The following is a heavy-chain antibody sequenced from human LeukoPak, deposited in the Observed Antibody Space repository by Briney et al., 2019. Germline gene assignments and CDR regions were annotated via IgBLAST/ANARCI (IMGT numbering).Heavy chain of an antibody. V-gene: IGHV3-74*01. CDR3: ARDDDVYGIDY. J-gene: IGHJ4*02. CDR1: GFTFSRHW. CDR2: IKKDGTYR. D-gene: IGHD3-16*01. Sequence: GGSLRLSCAASGFTFSRHWMHWVRQGPGKGLMCVARIKKDGTYRDYADSVKGRFTISRDNAKNTLFLQMDSLRDEDTAVYYYARDDDVYGIDYWGQGTLVTVSS.